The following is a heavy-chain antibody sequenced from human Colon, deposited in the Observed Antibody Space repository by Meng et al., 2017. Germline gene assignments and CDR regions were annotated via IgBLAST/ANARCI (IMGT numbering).Heavy chain of an antibody. CDR2: INQSGTT. Sequence: QGQLHPWCAGLLEPSETLSPTCPVYGESFSGYYWTWVRQPPGKGLEWIGEINQSGTTNYNPSLKSRVSISADKSKNQFSLKMASVTAADTAIYYCARFLFGRLGVGNDYWGHGTLVTVSS. CDR3: ARFLFGRLGVGNDY. J-gene: IGHJ4*01. V-gene: IGHV4-34*01. CDR1: GESFSGYY. D-gene: IGHD3-3*01.